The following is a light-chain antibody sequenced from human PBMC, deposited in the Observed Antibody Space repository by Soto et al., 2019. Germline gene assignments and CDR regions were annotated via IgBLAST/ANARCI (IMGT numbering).Light chain of an antibody. J-gene: IGKJ1*01. CDR2: EAS. CDR1: QGIRHY. Sequence: DIQMTQSPSSLSASVGDRVTITCRASQGIRHYLAWYQQKPGKVPKLLIYEASNLQSGVPSRFRGGGSGTEFTLTISSLQPEDVATYYCQNFDSAPQTFXQGTKVDIK. CDR3: QNFDSAPQT. V-gene: IGKV1-27*01.